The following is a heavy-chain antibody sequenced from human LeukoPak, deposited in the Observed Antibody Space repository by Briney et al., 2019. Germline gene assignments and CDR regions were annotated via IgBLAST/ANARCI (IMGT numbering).Heavy chain of an antibody. Sequence: GGSLRLSCAASGFTFSYYGMHWVRQAPGKGLEGVAVIWNDGSNRYYADSVKGRFTISRDNSQYTLYLQMNSLRAEDTAVYFCERVSSSTSCPDCYNMDVWGTGTTVTVSS. V-gene: IGHV3-33*01. J-gene: IGHJ6*03. CDR1: GFTFSYYG. CDR3: ERVSSSTSCPDCYNMDV. D-gene: IGHD2-2*01. CDR2: IWNDGSNR.